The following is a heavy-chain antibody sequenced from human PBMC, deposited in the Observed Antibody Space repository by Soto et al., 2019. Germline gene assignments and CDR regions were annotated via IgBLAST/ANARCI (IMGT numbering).Heavy chain of an antibody. Sequence: DVQLLESGGDLVQPGGSLRLSCAASGFIFSNYAMSWVRQAPGKGLEWVSLIRGSGGRTSYVDSVKGRFTVSRDNSKNILLLQMNSLCAEDTAVYYCVKHFRVRYDWTHDWGQGTLVTVSS. CDR2: IRGSGGRT. J-gene: IGHJ4*02. CDR3: VKHFRVRYDWTHD. V-gene: IGHV3-23*01. D-gene: IGHD1-1*01. CDR1: GFIFSNYA.